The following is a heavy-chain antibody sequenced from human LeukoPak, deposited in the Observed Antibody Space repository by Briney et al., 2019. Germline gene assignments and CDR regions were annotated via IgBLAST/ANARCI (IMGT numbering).Heavy chain of an antibody. CDR2: IYYSGST. V-gene: IGHV4-34*01. CDR3: ARSYSGSFLY. D-gene: IGHD1-26*01. Sequence: SETLSLTCAVYGGSLSGYYWSWIRQPPWKGLEWIGSIYYSGSTYYNPSLKSRVTISVDTSKNQFSLKLSSVTAADTAVYYCARSYSGSFLYWGQGSLVTVSS. CDR1: GGSLSGYY. J-gene: IGHJ1*01.